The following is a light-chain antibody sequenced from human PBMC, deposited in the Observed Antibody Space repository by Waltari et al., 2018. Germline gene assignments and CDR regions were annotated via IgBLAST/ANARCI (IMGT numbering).Light chain of an antibody. CDR3: SSYAPSSTV. V-gene: IGLV2-14*03. CDR1: SSDIGGYDY. J-gene: IGLJ2*01. Sequence: QSALTQPASVSGSPGQSITISCTGTSSDIGGYDYVSWYQQHPGKAPKLMIYDIIKRPAGVSDRFSGSKSGNTASLTISGLQAEDDADYYCSSYAPSSTVFGGGTKLTVL. CDR2: DII.